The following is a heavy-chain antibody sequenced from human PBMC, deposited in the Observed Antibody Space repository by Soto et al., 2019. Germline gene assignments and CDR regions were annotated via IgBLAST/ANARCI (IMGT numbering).Heavy chain of an antibody. CDR1: GGSISDYY. CDR3: ARALRAYCSRTSCYGPFDY. V-gene: IGHV4-59*01. CDR2: IYYSGST. D-gene: IGHD2-2*01. J-gene: IGHJ4*02. Sequence: PSETLSLTCTVSGGSISDYYWSWIRQPPGKGLEWIGYIYYSGSTNYKPSLESRVTISVDMSKNQFSLKLSAVTTADTAVYYCARALRAYCSRTSCYGPFDYWGQGTLVTVSS.